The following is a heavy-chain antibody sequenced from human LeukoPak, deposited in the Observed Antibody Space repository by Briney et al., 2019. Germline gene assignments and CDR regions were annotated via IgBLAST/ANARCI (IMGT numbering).Heavy chain of an antibody. CDR3: ARGTLYSGWSYYLDY. J-gene: IGHJ4*02. CDR1: GFTFSSYW. CDR2: ISSSSSYI. D-gene: IGHD6-19*01. V-gene: IGHV3-21*01. Sequence: GGSLRLSCAASGFTFSSYWMHWVRQAPGKGLEWVSSISSSSSYIYYADSVKGRFTISRDNAKNSLYLQMNSLRAEDTAVYYCARGTLYSGWSYYLDYWGQGTLVTVSS.